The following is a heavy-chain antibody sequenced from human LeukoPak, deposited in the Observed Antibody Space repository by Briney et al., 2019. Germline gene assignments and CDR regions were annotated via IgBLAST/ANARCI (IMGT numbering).Heavy chain of an antibody. Sequence: PSETLSLTCAVHGGSFSGYYWSSIRQPPGKGLEWIGEINHRGSTNYNPSLKSRVTISVDTSKNQFSLKLSSVTAADTAVYYCARAGYCTGGVCYPDAFDIWGQGTMVTVSS. CDR3: ARAGYCTGGVCYPDAFDI. D-gene: IGHD2-8*02. CDR1: GGSFSGYY. V-gene: IGHV4-34*01. J-gene: IGHJ3*02. CDR2: INHRGST.